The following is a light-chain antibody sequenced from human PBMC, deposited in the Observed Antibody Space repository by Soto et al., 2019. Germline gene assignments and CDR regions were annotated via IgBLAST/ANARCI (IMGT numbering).Light chain of an antibody. CDR2: AAS. J-gene: IGKJ4*01. Sequence: DIQMTPSPSSLSASVGDSVTISCRASQSISRYLNWYQQKPGKAPKLLIYAASTLQSGVPSRFSGSGSGTDFTLTISSLQPEDFATYYCQQLNSYPLTFGGGTKVDIK. V-gene: IGKV1-9*01. CDR3: QQLNSYPLT. CDR1: QSISRY.